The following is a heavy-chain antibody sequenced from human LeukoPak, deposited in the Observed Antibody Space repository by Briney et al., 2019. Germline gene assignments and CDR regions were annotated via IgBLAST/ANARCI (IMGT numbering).Heavy chain of an antibody. CDR2: ISSSGSTI. J-gene: IGHJ4*02. Sequence: GGSLRLSCAASGFTFSEYYMSWLRQATGKGVEWVSYISSSGSTIYYADSVKGRFTISRDNAKNSLYLQMNSLRAEDTAVYYCARAPRFFDYWGQGTLVTVSS. V-gene: IGHV3-11*01. CDR3: ARAPRFFDY. CDR1: GFTFSEYY.